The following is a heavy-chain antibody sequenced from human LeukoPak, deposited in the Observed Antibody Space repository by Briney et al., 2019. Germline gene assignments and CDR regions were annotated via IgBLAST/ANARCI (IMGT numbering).Heavy chain of an antibody. V-gene: IGHV1-46*01. CDR1: GYTFSSYY. CDR2: VNPSGGTT. Sequence: ASVKVSCKASGYTFSSYYMHWVRQAPGQGLEWIGIVNPSGGTTSYAQKFQGRLTMTRDTSTSTVFMELSSLRSEDTAVYYCARGPPGRVYDSSKRGLFDPWGQGTLVTVSS. D-gene: IGHD3-22*01. J-gene: IGHJ5*02. CDR3: ARGPPGRVYDSSKRGLFDP.